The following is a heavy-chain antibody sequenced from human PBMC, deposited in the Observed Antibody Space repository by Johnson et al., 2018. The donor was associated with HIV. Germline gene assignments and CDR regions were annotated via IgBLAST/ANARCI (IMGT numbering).Heavy chain of an antibody. CDR1: GFTFSDYY. CDR2: ISSSGTTV. Sequence: QVQLVESGGGVVQTGRSLRLSCAASGFTFSDYYMSWIRQAPGKGLEWVSYISSSGTTVYYADSVKGRFSISRDNAKNSLYLQMNSLRAEDTAVYYCARESPGYAFDIWGQGTMVTVSS. D-gene: IGHD1-1*01. CDR3: ARESPGYAFDI. J-gene: IGHJ3*02. V-gene: IGHV3-11*04.